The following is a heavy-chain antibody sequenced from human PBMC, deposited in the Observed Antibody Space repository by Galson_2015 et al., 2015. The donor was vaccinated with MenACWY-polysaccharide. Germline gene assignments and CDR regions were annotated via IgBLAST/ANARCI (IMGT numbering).Heavy chain of an antibody. V-gene: IGHV3-30*18. CDR3: AKDRRGSYSFYYGMDV. CDR2: ISYDGDKT. J-gene: IGHJ6*02. Sequence: SLRLSRAASGFTFSNSAMHWVRQVPGKGLEWVAVISYDGDKTFYEDSVKVRFTISRDNSKSTLYLQMNSLRAEDTAVYYCAKDRRGSYSFYYGMDVWGPGTTVTVSS. CDR1: GFTFSNSA. D-gene: IGHD1-26*01.